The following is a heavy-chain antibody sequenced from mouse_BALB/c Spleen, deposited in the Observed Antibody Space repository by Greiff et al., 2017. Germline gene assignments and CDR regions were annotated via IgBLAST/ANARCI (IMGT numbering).Heavy chain of an antibody. CDR3: ARADYNGYYHFAY. D-gene: IGHD2-3*01. Sequence: DVKLVESGGGLVQPGGSRKLSCAASGFTFSDYGMAWVRQAPGKGPEWVAFISNLAYSIYYADTVTGRFTISRENAKNTLYLEMSSLRSEDTAMYYCARADYNGYYHFAYWGQGTLVTVSA. CDR1: GFTFSDYG. V-gene: IGHV5-15*02. CDR2: ISNLAYSI. J-gene: IGHJ3*01.